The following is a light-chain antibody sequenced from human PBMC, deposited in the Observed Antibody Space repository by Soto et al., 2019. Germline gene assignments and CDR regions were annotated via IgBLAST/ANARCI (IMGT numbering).Light chain of an antibody. CDR3: TSYAGSKLRV. CDR1: SSDVGGYDY. CDR2: DVT. V-gene: IGLV2-8*01. Sequence: QSALTQPPSASGSPGQSVTIACTGTSSDVGGYDYVSWFQHHPGKAPKLIIYDVTKRPSGVPDRFYGSKSDNTASLTVSGLQAEDEADYFCTSYAGSKLRVFGGGTKLTVL. J-gene: IGLJ2*01.